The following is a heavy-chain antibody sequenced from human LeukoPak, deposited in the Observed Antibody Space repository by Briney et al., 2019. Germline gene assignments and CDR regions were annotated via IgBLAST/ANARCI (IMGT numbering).Heavy chain of an antibody. CDR3: AGCVGGDCYPQRIWFDP. J-gene: IGHJ5*02. V-gene: IGHV1-46*01. CDR2: INPSGGST. D-gene: IGHD2-21*02. CDR1: GYTFTSYY. Sequence: ASVKVSCKASGYTFTSYYMHWVRQAPGQGLEWMGIINPSGGSTSYAQKFQGRVTMTRDTSISTAYMELSRLRSDDTAVYYCAGCVGGDCYPQRIWFDPWGQGTLVTVSS.